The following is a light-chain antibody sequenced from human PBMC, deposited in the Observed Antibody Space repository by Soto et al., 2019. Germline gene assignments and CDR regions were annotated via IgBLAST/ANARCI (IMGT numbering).Light chain of an antibody. V-gene: IGLV2-8*01. CDR2: DVS. Sequence: QSALTQPPSASGSPGQSVTISCTGTSSDVSAYNFVSWYQQHPGKAPKLMIYDVSKRPSGVPDRFSGSKSGNTASLTVSGLQAEDEADYYCSSYAGSNSWVFGGGTKVTVL. CDR1: SSDVSAYNF. J-gene: IGLJ2*01. CDR3: SSYAGSNSWV.